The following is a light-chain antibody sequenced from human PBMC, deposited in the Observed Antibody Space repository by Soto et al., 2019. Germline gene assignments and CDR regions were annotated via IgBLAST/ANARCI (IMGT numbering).Light chain of an antibody. Sequence: QSALTQPASVSGSPGQSITISCTGTSSDVGNYNLVSWYQQHPGKAPKLMIYEDSKRPSGVSNRFSGSKSGNTASLTISGLEVEDEADYYCCSYAGSRIWVFGGGTKLTVL. CDR1: SSDVGNYNL. CDR2: EDS. J-gene: IGLJ2*01. V-gene: IGLV2-23*01. CDR3: CSYAGSRIWV.